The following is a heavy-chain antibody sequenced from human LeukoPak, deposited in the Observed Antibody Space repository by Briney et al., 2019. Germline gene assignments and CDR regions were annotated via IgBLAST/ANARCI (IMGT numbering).Heavy chain of an antibody. CDR3: ARGLGTYYYDSSGYSHAPWFDP. D-gene: IGHD3-22*01. CDR1: GGTFSSYA. CDR2: IIPILGIA. Sequence: GSSVKVSCKASGGTFSSYAISWVRQAPGQGLEWMGRIIPILGIANYAQKFQGRVTITADKSTSTAYMELSSLRSEDTAVYYCARGLGTYYYDSSGYSHAPWFDPWGQGTLVTVSS. J-gene: IGHJ5*02. V-gene: IGHV1-69*04.